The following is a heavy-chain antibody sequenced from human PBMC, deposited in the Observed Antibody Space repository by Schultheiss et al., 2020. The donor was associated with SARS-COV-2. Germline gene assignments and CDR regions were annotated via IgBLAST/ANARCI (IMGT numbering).Heavy chain of an antibody. CDR3: ASGDSSGYRTPFDY. Sequence: SQTLSLTCTVSGGSISSGGYYWSWIRQHPGKGLEWIGYIHYTGTTYYTPSLKSRVTISVDTSKNQFSLKLSSVTAADTAVYYCASGDSSGYRTPFDYWGQGTLVTVSS. CDR2: IHYTGTT. D-gene: IGHD3-22*01. V-gene: IGHV4-31*03. J-gene: IGHJ4*02. CDR1: GGSISSGGYY.